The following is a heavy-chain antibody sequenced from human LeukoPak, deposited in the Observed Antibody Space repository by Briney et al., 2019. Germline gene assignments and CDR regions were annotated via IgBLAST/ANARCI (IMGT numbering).Heavy chain of an antibody. V-gene: IGHV3-33*01. Sequence: GRSLRLSCAASGFTFSSYGMHWVRQAPGKGLEWVAVIWYDGSNKYYADSVKGRFTISRDNSKNALYLQMNSLRAEDTAVYYCARDWNPYYYDSSGYFLDYWGQGTLVTVSS. D-gene: IGHD3-22*01. CDR3: ARDWNPYYYDSSGYFLDY. CDR2: IWYDGSNK. CDR1: GFTFSSYG. J-gene: IGHJ4*02.